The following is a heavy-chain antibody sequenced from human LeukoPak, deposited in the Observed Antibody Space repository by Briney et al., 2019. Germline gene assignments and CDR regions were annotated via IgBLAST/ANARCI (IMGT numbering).Heavy chain of an antibody. Sequence: MPSETLSLTCTVSGGSINNYYWSWIRQPPGKGLEWIGRIYTSGSTNYSPSLKSRVTISVDTSKNQFSLKLSSVTAADTAVYYCARERSGGYCSGGSCFHDAFDIWGQGTMVTVSS. D-gene: IGHD2-15*01. CDR2: IYTSGST. J-gene: IGHJ3*02. CDR3: ARERSGGYCSGGSCFHDAFDI. CDR1: GGSINNYY. V-gene: IGHV4-4*07.